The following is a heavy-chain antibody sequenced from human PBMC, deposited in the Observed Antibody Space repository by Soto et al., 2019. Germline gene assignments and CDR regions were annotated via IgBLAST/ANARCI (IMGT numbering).Heavy chain of an antibody. Sequence: GASVKVSCKASGGTFSSYAISWVRQAPGQGLEWMGGIIPIFGTANYAQKFQGRVTITADESTSTAYMGLSSLRSEDTAVYYCVSGSVGQGGVGYYYYGMDVWGQGTTVTVSS. CDR2: IIPIFGTA. D-gene: IGHD3-3*01. CDR3: VSGSVGQGGVGYYYYGMDV. J-gene: IGHJ6*02. CDR1: GGTFSSYA. V-gene: IGHV1-69*13.